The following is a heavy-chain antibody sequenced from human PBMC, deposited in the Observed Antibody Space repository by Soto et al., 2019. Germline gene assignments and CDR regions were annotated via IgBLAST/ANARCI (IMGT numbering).Heavy chain of an antibody. V-gene: IGHV4-59*11. CDR2: IYYRGNT. J-gene: IGHJ6*02. D-gene: IGHD1-26*01. CDR1: GGSISSHY. Sequence: TLSLTCTVSGGSISSHYWSWVRQAPGKGLEWIGCIYYRGNTFYNPSLKSRGTISVDTSNNQFSLKLDSVTPADTAVYYCARDGREASGIDVWGQGTVVTVSS. CDR3: ARDGREASGIDV.